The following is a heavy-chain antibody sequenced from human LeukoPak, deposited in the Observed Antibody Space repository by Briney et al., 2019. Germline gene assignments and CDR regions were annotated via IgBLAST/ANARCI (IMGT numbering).Heavy chain of an antibody. J-gene: IGHJ4*02. CDR3: ARGPEQKWWYVY. Sequence: ASVKVSCKASGYTFTSYDINWVRQATGQGPEWMGWMNPNSGNTGYAQKFQGRVTMTRNTSISTAYMELSSLRSEDTAVYYCARGPEQKWWYVYWGQGTLVTVSS. CDR1: GYTFTSYD. CDR2: MNPNSGNT. V-gene: IGHV1-8*01. D-gene: IGHD2-15*01.